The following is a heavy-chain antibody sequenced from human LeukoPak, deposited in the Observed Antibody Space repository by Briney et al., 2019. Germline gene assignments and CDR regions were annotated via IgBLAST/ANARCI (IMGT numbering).Heavy chain of an antibody. CDR1: GYTFTGYY. CDR2: INPNSGGT. CDR3: ARDSSQTSTTYYDFWSGYDY. D-gene: IGHD3-3*01. Sequence: ASVTVSCKASGYTFTGYYMHWVRQAPGQGLEWMGRINPNSGGTNYAQKFQGRVTMTRDTSISTAYMELSRLRSDDTAVYYCARDSSQTSTTYYDFWSGYDYWGQGTLVTVSS. V-gene: IGHV1-2*06. J-gene: IGHJ4*02.